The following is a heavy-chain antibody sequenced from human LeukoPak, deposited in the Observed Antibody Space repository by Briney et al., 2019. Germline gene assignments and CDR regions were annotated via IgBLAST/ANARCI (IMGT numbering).Heavy chain of an antibody. J-gene: IGHJ5*02. CDR2: IYYGGST. Sequence: PSETLSLTCTVSGGSISNYYWNWIRQPPGKGLEWIGYIYYGGSTNYNPSLKSRVTISVDTSKNQFSLKLSSVTAVDTAVYYCARSGGYSSPQNHWGQGTLVTVSS. D-gene: IGHD6-19*01. CDR3: ARSGGYSSPQNH. V-gene: IGHV4-59*01. CDR1: GGSISNYY.